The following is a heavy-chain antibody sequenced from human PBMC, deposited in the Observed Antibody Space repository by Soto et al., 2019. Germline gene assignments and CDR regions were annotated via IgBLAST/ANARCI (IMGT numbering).Heavy chain of an antibody. CDR1: GFSLSTSGVG. CDR3: AHRPVLMVYADYFDY. Sequence: QITLKESGPTLVKPTQTLTLTCTFSGFSLSTSGVGVGWIRQPPGKALEWLALIYWDDDKRYSPSLKSRLTITKDTSKNQVVLTMTNMDPVDTATYYCAHRPVLMVYADYFDYWGQGTLVTVSS. V-gene: IGHV2-5*02. D-gene: IGHD2-8*01. CDR2: IYWDDDK. J-gene: IGHJ4*02.